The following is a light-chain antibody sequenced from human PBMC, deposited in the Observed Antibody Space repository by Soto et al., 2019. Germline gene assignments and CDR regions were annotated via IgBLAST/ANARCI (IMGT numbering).Light chain of an antibody. V-gene: IGKV1-39*01. CDR3: QQSYSNPPGT. J-gene: IGKJ2*01. CDR1: QKISTF. CDR2: AAS. Sequence: DIQLTQSPSSLSASVGDRVTISCRASQKISTFLTWYQHKPGKAPKLLIFAASNLQSGVPSRFSGSGSETDFTLTISSLQREDFATYYCQQSYSNPPGTFGQGTKLEI.